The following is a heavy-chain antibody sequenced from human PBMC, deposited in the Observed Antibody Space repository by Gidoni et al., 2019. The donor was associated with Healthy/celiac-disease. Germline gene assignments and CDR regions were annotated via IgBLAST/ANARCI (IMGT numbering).Heavy chain of an antibody. D-gene: IGHD3-9*01. Sequence: EVQLVESGGGLVKPGGSLSLSCAASGFTFSSYSMNWVRQAPGKGLEWVSSISSSSSYIYYADSVKGRFTISRDNAKNSLYLQMNSLRAEDTAVYYCARSSFNVLRYFDWLRAYYFDYWGQGTLVTVSS. CDR3: ARSSFNVLRYFDWLRAYYFDY. CDR2: ISSSSSYI. V-gene: IGHV3-21*01. J-gene: IGHJ4*02. CDR1: GFTFSSYS.